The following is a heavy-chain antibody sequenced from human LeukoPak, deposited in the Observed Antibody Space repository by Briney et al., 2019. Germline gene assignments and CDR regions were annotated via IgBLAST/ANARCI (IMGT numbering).Heavy chain of an antibody. D-gene: IGHD1-26*01. Sequence: SETLSLTCTVSGGSISSYYWSWIRQPPGKGLEWIGYIYYSGSTNYNPSLKSRVTISVDTSKNQFSLKLSSVTAADTAVYYRARARGITPPRFDYWGQGTLVTVSS. J-gene: IGHJ4*02. V-gene: IGHV4-59*01. CDR3: ARARGITPPRFDY. CDR2: IYYSGST. CDR1: GGSISSYY.